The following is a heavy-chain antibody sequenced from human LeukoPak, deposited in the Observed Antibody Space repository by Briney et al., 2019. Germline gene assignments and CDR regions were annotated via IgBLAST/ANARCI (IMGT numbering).Heavy chain of an antibody. D-gene: IGHD3-22*01. CDR2: INPNSGGT. Sequence: ASVKVSCKASGYTFTGYYMHWVRQAPGQGLEWMGWINPNSGGTNYAQKFQGRVTMTRDTSISTVYMELSSLRSEDTAMYYCARGDYYDSSGYRFNDYWGQGTLVTVSS. CDR3: ARGDYYDSSGYRFNDY. J-gene: IGHJ4*02. CDR1: GYTFTGYY. V-gene: IGHV1-2*02.